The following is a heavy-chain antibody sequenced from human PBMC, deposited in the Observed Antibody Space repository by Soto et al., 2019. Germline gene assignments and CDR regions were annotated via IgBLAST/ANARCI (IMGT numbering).Heavy chain of an antibody. Sequence: AGGSLRLSCAASGFTFISYWMHWVRQAPGTGLVWVSRIITDGSNTNYADSVKGRFTISRDDAKNTLYLQMNSVRAEDTAIYYCARGGRGSSAYYYGMDVWGQGTTVTVSS. CDR2: IITDGSNT. CDR1: GFTFISYW. V-gene: IGHV3-74*01. CDR3: ARGGRGSSAYYYGMDV. J-gene: IGHJ6*02. D-gene: IGHD3-10*01.